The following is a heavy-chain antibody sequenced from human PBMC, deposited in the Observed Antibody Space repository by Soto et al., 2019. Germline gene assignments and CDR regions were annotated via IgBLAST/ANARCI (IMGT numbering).Heavy chain of an antibody. V-gene: IGHV1-46*01. CDR1: GYTFTSYY. CDR2: INPSGGST. D-gene: IGHD3-10*01. J-gene: IGHJ6*02. Sequence: GASVKVSCKASGYTFTSYYIHWVRQAPGQGLEWMGIINPSGGSTSYAQKFQGRVTMTRDTSTSTVYMELSSLRSEDTAVYYCARDSRMVRVGLTMDVWGQGTTVTVYS. CDR3: ARDSRMVRVGLTMDV.